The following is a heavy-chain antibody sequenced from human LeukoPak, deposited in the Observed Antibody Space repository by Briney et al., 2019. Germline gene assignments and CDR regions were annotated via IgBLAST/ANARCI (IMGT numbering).Heavy chain of an antibody. CDR1: GFTFSSYG. Sequence: GGSLRLSCAASGFTFSSYGMHWVRQAPGKGLEWVAVISYDGTNKYYADSVKGRFTISRDNAKNSLYLQMKSLRAEDTALYYCARYHYDSSGYYYISGPWGQGTLVTVSS. CDR2: ISYDGTNK. D-gene: IGHD3-22*01. V-gene: IGHV3-30*03. J-gene: IGHJ5*02. CDR3: ARYHYDSSGYYYISGP.